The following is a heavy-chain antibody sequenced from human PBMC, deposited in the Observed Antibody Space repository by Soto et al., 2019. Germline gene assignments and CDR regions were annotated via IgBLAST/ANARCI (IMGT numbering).Heavy chain of an antibody. CDR1: GFSFSTYN. J-gene: IGHJ5*01. CDR3: ARDRCYDGTCYSASDS. CDR2: IGTTSFTI. Sequence: PGGSPRLSCAASGFSFSTYNMDWVRQAPGKGPEWIAYIGTTSFTIYYADSVKGRFTISRDNDRNSLYLEMNSLRDEDTAVYYCARDRCYDGTCYSASDSWGQGTLVTVSS. V-gene: IGHV3-48*02. D-gene: IGHD2-15*01.